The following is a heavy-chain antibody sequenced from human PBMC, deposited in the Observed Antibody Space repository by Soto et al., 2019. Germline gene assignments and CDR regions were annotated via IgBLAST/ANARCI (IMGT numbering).Heavy chain of an antibody. CDR2: INPSDGNR. CDR3: ARDRLRGYDSSGFYS. D-gene: IGHD3-22*01. V-gene: IGHV1-18*04. J-gene: IGHJ4*02. CDR1: GGSISSYY. Sequence: TCTVSGGSISSYYWSWIRQAPGQGLEWMGWINPSDGNRNFAQKFEDRVTMTTATATNTVFLELRSLKSDDTAIYYCARDRLRGYDSSGFYSWGQGTMVTVSS.